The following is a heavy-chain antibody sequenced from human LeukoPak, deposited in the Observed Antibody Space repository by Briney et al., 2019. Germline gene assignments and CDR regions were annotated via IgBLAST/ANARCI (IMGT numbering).Heavy chain of an antibody. Sequence: ASVKVSCKASGYTFTSYYMHWVRQAPGQGLEWMGIINPSGGSTSYAQKFQGRVTMTRDTSTSTVYMELSSLRSEDTAVYYCATATPRFLEWSSRAFDIWGQGTMVTVSS. V-gene: IGHV1-46*01. CDR1: GYTFTSYY. CDR2: INPSGGST. J-gene: IGHJ3*02. CDR3: ATATPRFLEWSSRAFDI. D-gene: IGHD3-3*01.